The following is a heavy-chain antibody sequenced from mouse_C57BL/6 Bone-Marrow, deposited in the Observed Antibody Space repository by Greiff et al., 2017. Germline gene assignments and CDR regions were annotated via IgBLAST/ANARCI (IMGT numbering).Heavy chain of an antibody. CDR2: IYPRDGST. CDR3: ERGDSSGYDYAMDY. Sequence: QVQLQQSDAELVKPGASVKISCKVSGYTFTDHTIHWMKQRPEQGLEWIGYIYPRDGSTKYNEQFKGKATLTADKSSSTAYKQLNSLTSEDSAVYFCERGDSSGYDYAMDYGGQGTSVTVSS. D-gene: IGHD3-2*02. CDR1: GYTFTDHT. V-gene: IGHV1-78*01. J-gene: IGHJ4*01.